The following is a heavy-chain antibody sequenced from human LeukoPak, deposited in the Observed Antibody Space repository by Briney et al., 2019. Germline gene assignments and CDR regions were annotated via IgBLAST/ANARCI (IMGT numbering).Heavy chain of an antibody. Sequence: PGGSLRLSCAASGFTFSSYAMSWVRQAPGKGLEWVSAISGSGGSTYYADSVKGRFTISRDNSKNTLYLQMNSLRAEDTAVYYCAKGDVVVVAATPSWFDPWGREPWSPSPQ. CDR3: AKGDVVVVAATPSWFDP. V-gene: IGHV3-23*01. J-gene: IGHJ5*02. CDR1: GFTFSSYA. D-gene: IGHD2-15*01. CDR2: ISGSGGST.